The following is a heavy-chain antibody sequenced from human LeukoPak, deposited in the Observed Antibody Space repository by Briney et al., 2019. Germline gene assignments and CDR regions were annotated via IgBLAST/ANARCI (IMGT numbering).Heavy chain of an antibody. CDR2: IYWDDDK. CDR3: AHIGGDYGSSYFDY. V-gene: IGHV2-5*02. J-gene: IGHJ4*02. Sequence: SGPTLLKPTQTLTLTCTFSGFSLSTSGVGVGWIRQPPGKALEWLALIYWDDDKRYSPSLKSRLTITMATSKNQVVLTMTNMDPVDTATYYCAHIGGDYGSSYFDYWGQGTLVTVSS. CDR1: GFSLSTSGVG. D-gene: IGHD4-17*01.